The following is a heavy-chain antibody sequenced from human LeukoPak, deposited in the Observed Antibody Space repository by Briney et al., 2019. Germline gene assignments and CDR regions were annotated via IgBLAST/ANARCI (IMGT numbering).Heavy chain of an antibody. CDR3: ARGVRGMFTNGGWFDP. V-gene: IGHV4-34*01. CDR2: INHSGST. Sequence: SETLSLTCAVYGGSFSGYYWSWIRQPPGKGLEWIGEINHSGSTNYNPSLKSRVTISVDTSKNQFSLKLSSVTAADTAVYYCARGVRGMFTNGGWFDPWGQGTLVTVSS. D-gene: IGHD3-10*02. CDR1: GGSFSGYY. J-gene: IGHJ5*02.